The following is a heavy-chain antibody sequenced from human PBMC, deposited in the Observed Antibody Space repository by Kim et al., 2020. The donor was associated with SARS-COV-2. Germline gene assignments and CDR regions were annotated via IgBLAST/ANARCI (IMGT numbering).Heavy chain of an antibody. D-gene: IGHD2-21*01. Sequence: GGSLRLSCAVSGFTNGNSAMSWVRQVPGKGLEWVSGIFGSGSGTYYADSVKGRATISRDNSQRTVDLQLNSLRVDDTAIYFCAKAIGDNNYFDSWGQGTLVTVSS. J-gene: IGHJ4*02. V-gene: IGHV3-23*01. CDR1: GFTNGNSA. CDR2: IFGSGSGT. CDR3: AKAIGDNNYFDS.